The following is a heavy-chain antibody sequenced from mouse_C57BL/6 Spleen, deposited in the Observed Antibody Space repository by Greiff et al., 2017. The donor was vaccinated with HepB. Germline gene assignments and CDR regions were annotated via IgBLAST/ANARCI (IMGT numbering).Heavy chain of an antibody. J-gene: IGHJ2*01. V-gene: IGHV1-15*01. Sequence: QVQLQQSGAELVRPGASVTLSCKASGYTFTDYEMHWVKQTPVHGLEWIGAIDPETGGTAYNQKFKGKAILTADKSSSTAYMELRSLTSEDSAVYCCTRRGITTVPDYWGQGTTLTVSS. CDR2: IDPETGGT. CDR3: TRRGITTVPDY. CDR1: GYTFTDYE. D-gene: IGHD1-1*01.